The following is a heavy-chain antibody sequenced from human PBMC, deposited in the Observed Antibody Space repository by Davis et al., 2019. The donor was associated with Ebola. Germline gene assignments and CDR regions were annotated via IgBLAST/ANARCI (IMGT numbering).Heavy chain of an antibody. CDR3: TKDFDYENGY. CDR2: ISGNGATT. V-gene: IGHV3-23*01. D-gene: IGHD3-9*01. Sequence: GESLKISCAASGFTFSNYAMHWVRQTPGKGLEWVSAISGNGATTYYADSVKGRFTISRDNAKNTLYLQMNSLRAEDTAVYYCTKDFDYENGYWGQGTLVTVSS. CDR1: GFTFSNYA. J-gene: IGHJ4*02.